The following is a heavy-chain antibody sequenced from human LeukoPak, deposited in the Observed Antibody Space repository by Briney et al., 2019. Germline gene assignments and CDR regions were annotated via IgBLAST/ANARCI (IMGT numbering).Heavy chain of an antibody. CDR2: IYYSGST. Sequence: SETLSLTCTVSGGSISSYYWSWIRQPPGKGLEWIGYIYYSGSTNYNPSLKSRVTISVDTSKNQLSLKLSSVTAADTAVYYCAREPTLSRYYYDSSGYVFDYWGQGTLVTVSS. D-gene: IGHD3-22*01. CDR3: AREPTLSRYYYDSSGYVFDY. J-gene: IGHJ4*02. V-gene: IGHV4-59*12. CDR1: GGSISSYY.